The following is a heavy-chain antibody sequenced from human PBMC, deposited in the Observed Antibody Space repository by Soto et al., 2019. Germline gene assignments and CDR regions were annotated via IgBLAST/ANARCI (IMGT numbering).Heavy chain of an antibody. CDR2: ISYDGSNK. V-gene: IGHV3-30-3*01. J-gene: IGHJ6*02. D-gene: IGHD5-18*01. CDR3: ARDGSGYDSWIQLWPNPDYYYGMDV. CDR1: GFTFSSYA. Sequence: QVQLVESGGGVVQPGRSLRLSCAASGFTFSSYAMHWVRQAPGKGLEWVAVISYDGSNKYYADSVKGRFTISRDNSKNTLYXXMXSXXAEDTAVYYCARDGSGYDSWIQLWPNPDYYYGMDVWGQGTTVTVSS.